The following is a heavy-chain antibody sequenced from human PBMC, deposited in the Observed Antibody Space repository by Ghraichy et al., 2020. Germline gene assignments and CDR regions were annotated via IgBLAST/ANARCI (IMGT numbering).Heavy chain of an antibody. CDR1: GFTFNGYA. J-gene: IGHJ1*01. CDR3: AKTSGAMPVAGHFHP. Sequence: GGSLRLSCAASGFTFNGYAMRWVRQVPGKGLEWVSGISWNSGRIGYVDSVECRFTISRDNMKQSLFLQMNSLSPEDTALYYVAKTSGAMPVAGHFHPWGQGTLVTVSS. D-gene: IGHD6-19*01. V-gene: IGHV3-9*01. CDR2: ISWNSGRI.